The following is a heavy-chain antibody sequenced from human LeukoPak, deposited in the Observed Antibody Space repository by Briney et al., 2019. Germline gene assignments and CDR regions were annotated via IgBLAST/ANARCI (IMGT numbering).Heavy chain of an antibody. V-gene: IGHV3-66*01. Sequence: GGSLRLSCAASGFTVSSNYMSWARQAPGKGLEWVSFIYRGGSTNCADSVKGRFTVSRDDSKNTLYLQMNSLRAEDTAVYYCARDGGSGSYYRDYWGQGTLVTVSS. CDR3: ARDGGSGSYYRDY. D-gene: IGHD3-10*01. CDR1: GFTVSSNY. J-gene: IGHJ4*02. CDR2: IYRGGST.